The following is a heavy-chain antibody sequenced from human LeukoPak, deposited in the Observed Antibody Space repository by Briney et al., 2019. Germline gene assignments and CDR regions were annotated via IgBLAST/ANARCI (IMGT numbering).Heavy chain of an antibody. D-gene: IGHD2-2*01. CDR3: AKILYCTSTSCYLLEAFDI. V-gene: IGHV3-66*01. CDR2: IYSGGST. J-gene: IGHJ3*02. Sequence: GGSLRLSCAASGFTVSSNYMSWVRQAPGKGLEWVSVIYSGGSTYYADSVKGRFTISRDNSKNTLYLQMNSLRAEDTAVYYCAKILYCTSTSCYLLEAFDIWGQGTMVTVSS. CDR1: GFTVSSNY.